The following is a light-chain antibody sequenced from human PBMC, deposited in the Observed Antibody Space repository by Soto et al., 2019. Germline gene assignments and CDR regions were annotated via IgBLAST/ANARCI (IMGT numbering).Light chain of an antibody. CDR3: QQYGSAPRT. CDR1: QSVNSNY. Sequence: EVVLTQSPGTLSLSPGERVTLSCRASQSVNSNYLAWLQQKPGQAPRLLIYGASSRVTGIPDRFSGSGSGADFTLTISRLETEDCAVYYCQQYGSAPRTFGQGTTVEIK. CDR2: GAS. V-gene: IGKV3-20*01. J-gene: IGKJ1*01.